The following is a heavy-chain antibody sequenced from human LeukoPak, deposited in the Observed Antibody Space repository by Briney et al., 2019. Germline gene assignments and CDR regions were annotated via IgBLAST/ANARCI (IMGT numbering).Heavy chain of an antibody. CDR2: IIPIFGTA. Sequence: SVKVSCKASGGTFSSYAISWVRQAPGQGLEWMGGIIPIFGTANYAQKFQGRVTITTDESTSTAYMELSSLRSEDTAVYYCASGGIAAPLKGYYYYYMDVWGKGTTVTVSS. D-gene: IGHD6-6*01. V-gene: IGHV1-69*05. J-gene: IGHJ6*03. CDR3: ASGGIAAPLKGYYYYYMDV. CDR1: GGTFSSYA.